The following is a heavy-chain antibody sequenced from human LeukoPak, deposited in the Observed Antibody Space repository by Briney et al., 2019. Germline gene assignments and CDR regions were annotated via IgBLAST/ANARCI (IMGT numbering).Heavy chain of an antibody. D-gene: IGHD2-8*01. CDR3: ARVGRLYLDY. CDR1: GYTFTNYF. CDR2: VNPTGGST. Sequence: GASVKVSCNTSGYTFTNYFIHWVRQVPGQGLEWMGMVNPTGGSTSYGQSFQGRVTITRDTSASTAYMELSSLRSEDTAVYYCARVGRLYLDYWGQGTLVTVSS. V-gene: IGHV1-46*01. J-gene: IGHJ4*02.